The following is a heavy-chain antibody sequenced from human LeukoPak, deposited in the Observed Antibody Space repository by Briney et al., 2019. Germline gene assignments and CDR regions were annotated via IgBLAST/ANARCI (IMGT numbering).Heavy chain of an antibody. V-gene: IGHV3-21*01. Sequence: GGPLRLSCAASGFTFSSFSMNWVRQAPGEGLEWVSSISSSSSYINYADSVKGRFTISRDNAKNSLYLQMNSLRAEDTAVYYCARATDGDYVPYWGQGTLVTVSS. CDR1: GFTFSSFS. D-gene: IGHD4-17*01. CDR3: ARATDGDYVPY. J-gene: IGHJ4*02. CDR2: ISSSSSYI.